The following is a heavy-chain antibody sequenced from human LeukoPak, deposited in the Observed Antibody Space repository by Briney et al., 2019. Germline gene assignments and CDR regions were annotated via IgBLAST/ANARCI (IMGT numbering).Heavy chain of an antibody. Sequence: SGTLSLTCGDSGGSISSTNWWTWARPPPGEGLEWIGEVHLSGRTNYNPSLESRVTMSVDMSENHISLKLTSVTAADTAVYYCAREGGPYRPLDYSGQGTLVTVSS. CDR3: AREGGPYRPLDY. J-gene: IGHJ4*02. V-gene: IGHV4-4*02. CDR2: VHLSGRT. CDR1: GGSISSTNW.